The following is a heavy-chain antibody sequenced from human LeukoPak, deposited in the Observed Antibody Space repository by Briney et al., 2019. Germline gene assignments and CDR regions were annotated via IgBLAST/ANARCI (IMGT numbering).Heavy chain of an antibody. CDR1: GYTFTGYY. Sequence: ASVKVSCKASGYTFTGYYMYWVRQAPGQGLEWMGWINPNSGGTNYAQKFQGRVTMTRDTSISAAYMELSRLRSDDTAVYYCARACQQQMYNWFDPWGQETLVTVSS. CDR2: INPNSGGT. D-gene: IGHD6-13*01. V-gene: IGHV1-2*02. J-gene: IGHJ5*02. CDR3: ARACQQQMYNWFDP.